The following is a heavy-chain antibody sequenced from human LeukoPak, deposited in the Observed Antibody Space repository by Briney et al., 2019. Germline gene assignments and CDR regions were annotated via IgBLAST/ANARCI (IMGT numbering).Heavy chain of an antibody. CDR3: ARDLGPGYSSGMYNAFDI. J-gene: IGHJ3*02. CDR1: GYTFASYG. D-gene: IGHD6-19*01. Sequence: GAPVKFSCKASGYTFASYGISWVRQAPGQGLAWMGWISAYNGKTDYAQELQDRVTMTTDTSTSTAYMELRSLRSDDTAVYYCARDLGPGYSSGMYNAFDIWGQGTMVTVSS. CDR2: ISAYNGKT. V-gene: IGHV1-18*01.